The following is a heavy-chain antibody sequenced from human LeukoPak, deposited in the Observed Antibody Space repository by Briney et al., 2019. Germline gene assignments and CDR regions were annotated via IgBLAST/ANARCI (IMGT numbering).Heavy chain of an antibody. D-gene: IGHD3-16*02. CDR1: GGTFSSYA. CDR2: TIPIFGTA. Sequence: VASVKVSCKASGGTFSSYAISWVRQAPGQGLEGMGGTIPIFGTANYAQKFQGRVTLTADESTSTAYMELSSLRSEDTAVHYCARGTGSYRRNWFVPWGQGTLVTVSS. J-gene: IGHJ5*02. V-gene: IGHV1-69*13. CDR3: ARGTGSYRRNWFVP.